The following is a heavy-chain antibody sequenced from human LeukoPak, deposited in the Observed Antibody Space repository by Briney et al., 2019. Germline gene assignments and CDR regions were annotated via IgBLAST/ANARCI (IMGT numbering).Heavy chain of an antibody. D-gene: IGHD6-19*01. V-gene: IGHV4-59*01. CDR3: ARDGKQWLAAFDS. Sequence: PSETLSLTCTISGDSISTYYWSWIRQSPGKGLEWIGNVYRSGNTNYNPSLKSRVTISIDTSKKQFSLKLSSLTAADTAVYYCARDGKQWLAAFDSWGQGTLVTVSS. CDR2: VYRSGNT. CDR1: GDSISTYY. J-gene: IGHJ4*02.